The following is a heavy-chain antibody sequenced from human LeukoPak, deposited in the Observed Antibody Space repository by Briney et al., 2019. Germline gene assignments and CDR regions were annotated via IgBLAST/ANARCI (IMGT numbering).Heavy chain of an antibody. D-gene: IGHD3-10*01. J-gene: IGHJ3*02. CDR2: INAGNGNT. V-gene: IGHV1-3*01. CDR3: ARFPSVGSGSYYKPSYAFDI. CDR1: GYTFTSYA. Sequence: ASVKVSCKASGYTFTSYAMHWVRQAPGQRLEWMGWINAGNGNTKYSQKFQGRVTITRDTSASTAYMELSSLRSEDTAVYYCARFPSVGSGSYYKPSYAFDIWGQGTMVTVSS.